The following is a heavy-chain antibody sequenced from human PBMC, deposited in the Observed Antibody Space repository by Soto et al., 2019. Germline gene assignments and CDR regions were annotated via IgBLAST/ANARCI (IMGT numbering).Heavy chain of an antibody. J-gene: IGHJ4*02. CDR3: GREYCRGGRCYSPDY. CDR2: TSTNNGDT. D-gene: IGHD2-15*01. V-gene: IGHV1-18*01. CDR1: GYTFTTFG. Sequence: ASVKVSCKASGYTFTTFGISWVRQAPGQGLEWMGWTSTNNGDTYYAPRFQGRVTVTKDTSTRTAYMELRSLGSDDTAVYYCGREYCRGGRCYSPDYWGQGTLVTVSS.